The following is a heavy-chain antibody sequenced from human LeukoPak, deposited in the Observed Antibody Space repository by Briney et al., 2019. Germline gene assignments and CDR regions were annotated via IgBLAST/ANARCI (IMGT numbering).Heavy chain of an antibody. CDR3: ARDRKVVTAPDYYYYYMDV. Sequence: GGSLRVSCAASGFTVSSNYMSWVRQAPGKGLEWVSVIYSGGSTYYADSVKGRFTISRDNSKNTLYLQMNSLRAEDTAVYYCARDRKVVTAPDYYYYYMDVKGKGTTVTVSS. CDR1: GFTVSSNY. CDR2: IYSGGST. D-gene: IGHD2-21*02. J-gene: IGHJ6*03. V-gene: IGHV3-53*01.